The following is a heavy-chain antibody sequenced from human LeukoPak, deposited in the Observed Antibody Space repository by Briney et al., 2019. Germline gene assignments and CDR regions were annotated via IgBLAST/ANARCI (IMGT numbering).Heavy chain of an antibody. V-gene: IGHV4-34*01. CDR3: ARPRVIGYSSSWYVSRVYYFDY. Sequence: KPSETLSLTCAVYGGSFSGYYWSWIRQPPGKGLEWIGEINHSGSTNYNPSLKSRVTISVDTSKNQFSLKLSSVTAADTAVYYCARPRVIGYSSSWYVSRVYYFDYWGQGTLVTVSS. J-gene: IGHJ4*02. CDR1: GGSFSGYY. D-gene: IGHD6-13*01. CDR2: INHSGST.